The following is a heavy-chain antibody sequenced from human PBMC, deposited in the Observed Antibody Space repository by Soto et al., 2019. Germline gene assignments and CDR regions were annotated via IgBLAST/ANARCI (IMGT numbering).Heavy chain of an antibody. V-gene: IGHV4-30-2*01. J-gene: IGHJ4*02. CDR2: IYQSGST. CDR1: DSSLVSGCAS. D-gene: IGHD4-17*01. CDR3: ARDFGDYRVFDL. Sequence: HSETMSHSCPVSDSSLVSGCASWSWNRQPPGKGMEWIGYIYQSGSTYYSPSLMGRVTISVDRSKNQFSLRLTSVTAADTAVYYCARDFGDYRVFDLWGQGNLVTVSS.